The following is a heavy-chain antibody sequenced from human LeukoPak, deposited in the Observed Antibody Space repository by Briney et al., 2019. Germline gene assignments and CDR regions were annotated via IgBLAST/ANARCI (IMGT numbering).Heavy chain of an antibody. V-gene: IGHV3-48*03. CDR2: ISSSGSNI. Sequence: GGSLRLSCAASGFTVSSNYMNWVRQAPGKGLEWVSYISSSGSNIYYADSVKGRFTISRDNAKNSLYLQMNSLRAEDTAVYYCARDRDFLGSGWSNSFDYWGQGTLVTVSS. CDR1: GFTVSSNY. CDR3: ARDRDFLGSGWSNSFDY. J-gene: IGHJ4*02. D-gene: IGHD6-19*01.